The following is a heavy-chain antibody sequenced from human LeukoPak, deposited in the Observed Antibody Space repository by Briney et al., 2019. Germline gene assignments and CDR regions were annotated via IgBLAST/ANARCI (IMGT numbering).Heavy chain of an antibody. CDR1: GYSITSYD. J-gene: IGHJ6*02. CDR3: ARGGTLVRGVAILYGMDV. Sequence: ASVMVSCRASGYSITSYDINWVRQAAGHGLEWGGWMNSNSGNTGYARKFQGRVTLTRDTSINTAYMEVNSLTSEDTAVYYCARGGTLVRGVAILYGMDVWGQGTTVTVSS. D-gene: IGHD3-10*01. V-gene: IGHV1-8*01. CDR2: MNSNSGNT.